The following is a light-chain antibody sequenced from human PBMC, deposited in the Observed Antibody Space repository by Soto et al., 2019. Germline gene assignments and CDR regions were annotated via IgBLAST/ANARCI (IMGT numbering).Light chain of an antibody. J-gene: IGLJ2*01. V-gene: IGLV2-8*01. CDR1: SSDVGDYNY. CDR2: EVS. CDR3: TSYSSSSPVL. Sequence: QSALTQPPSASGTPGQSVTIPCTGTSSDVGDYNYVSWYQQHPGKAPKLMIYEVSRRPSGVPDRFSGSKSGNTASLTVSGLQAEDEADYYCTSYSSSSPVLFGGGTKLTVL.